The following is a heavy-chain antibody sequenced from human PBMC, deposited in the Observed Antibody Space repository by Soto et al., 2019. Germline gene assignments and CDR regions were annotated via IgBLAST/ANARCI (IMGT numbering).Heavy chain of an antibody. D-gene: IGHD2-15*01. CDR3: ARGRVVVVAATRAYYGMDV. CDR1: GGTFSSYA. J-gene: IGHJ6*02. Sequence: QVQLVQSGAEVKKPGSSVKVSCKASGGTFSSYAISWVRQAPGQGLEGMGGIIPIFGTANYAQKFQGRGTITADESTSTAYMELSSLRSEDTAVYYCARGRVVVVAATRAYYGMDVWGQGTTVTVSS. V-gene: IGHV1-69*01. CDR2: IIPIFGTA.